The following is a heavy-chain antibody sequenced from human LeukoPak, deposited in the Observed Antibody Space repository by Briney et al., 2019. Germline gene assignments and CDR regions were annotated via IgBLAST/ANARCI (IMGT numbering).Heavy chain of an antibody. J-gene: IGHJ6*03. CDR3: ARLAVRPFYYMDV. D-gene: IGHD2-2*01. CDR1: GYSISSGYY. V-gene: IGHV4-38-2*01. Sequence: KPSETLSLXCAVSGYSISSGYYWGWIRQPPGKGLEWIGSIYHSGSTYYNPSLKSRVTISVDTSKNQFSLKLSSVTAADTAVYYCARLAVRPFYYMDVWGKGTTVTVSS. CDR2: IYHSGST.